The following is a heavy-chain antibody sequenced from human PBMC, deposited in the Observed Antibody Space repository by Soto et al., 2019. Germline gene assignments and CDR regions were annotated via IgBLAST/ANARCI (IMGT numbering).Heavy chain of an antibody. D-gene: IGHD3-22*01. V-gene: IGHV1-2*04. CDR1: GGTFTGYY. Sequence: VQLVQSGAEVKKPGSSVKVSCKASGGTFTGYYMHWVRQAPGQGLEWMGWINPNSGGTNYAQKFQGWVTMTRDTSISTAYMELSRLRSDDTAVYYCARELDYYDSSGRFDYWGQGTLVTVSS. CDR3: ARELDYYDSSGRFDY. CDR2: INPNSGGT. J-gene: IGHJ4*02.